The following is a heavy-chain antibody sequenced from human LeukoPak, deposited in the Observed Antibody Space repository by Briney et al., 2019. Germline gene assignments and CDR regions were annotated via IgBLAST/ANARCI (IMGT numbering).Heavy chain of an antibody. J-gene: IGHJ6*02. CDR2: ISGSGGST. V-gene: IGHV3-23*01. CDR1: GFTFSDFA. CDR3: AYLYYDILTGSHYGMDV. D-gene: IGHD3-9*01. Sequence: GSLRLSCAASGFTFSDFAMSWVRQAPGKGLEWVSAISGSGGSTYYADSVKGRFTISRDNSKNTLYLQMNSLRAEDTAVYYCAYLYYDILTGSHYGMDVWGQGTTVTVSS.